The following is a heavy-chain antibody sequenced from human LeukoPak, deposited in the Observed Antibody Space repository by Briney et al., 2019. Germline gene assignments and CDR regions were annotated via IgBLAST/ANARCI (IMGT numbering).Heavy chain of an antibody. V-gene: IGHV4-4*02. CDR1: GGSITSTNW. CDR3: ARLPHVRQKYYYYGMDV. D-gene: IGHD6-6*01. J-gene: IGHJ6*02. CDR2: INHSEST. Sequence: SETLSLTCGVSGGSITSTNWWSWVRQPPGKGLELIGEINHSESTNYNPSLKSRVTISVGTSKNQFSLKLSSVTAADTAVYYCARLPHVRQKYYYYGMDVWGQGTTVTVSS.